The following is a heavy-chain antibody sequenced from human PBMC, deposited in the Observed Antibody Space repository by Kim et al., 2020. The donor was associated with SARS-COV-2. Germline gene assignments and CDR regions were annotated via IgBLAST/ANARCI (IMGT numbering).Heavy chain of an antibody. CDR2: IYYSGST. J-gene: IGHJ4*02. CDR3: ARLGGDGYNA. CDR1: GGSISSSSYY. Sequence: SETLSLTCTVSGGSISSSSYYWGWIRQPPGKGLEWIGSIYYSGSTYYNPSLKSRVTISVDTSKNQFSLKLSSVTAADTAVYYCARLGGDGYNAWGQGTLVTVSS. D-gene: IGHD3-16*01. V-gene: IGHV4-39*01.